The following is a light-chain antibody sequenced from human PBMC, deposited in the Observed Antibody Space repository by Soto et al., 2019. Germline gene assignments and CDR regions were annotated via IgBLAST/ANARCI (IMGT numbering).Light chain of an antibody. CDR1: QSISGW. J-gene: IGKJ1*01. CDR2: KAS. Sequence: DSQMTQSPSTRSASVGDRVISTCRASQSISGWWAWYQQKPGIAPKLLIYKASTLQDGVPPRFSGSGFGTEFTLTISSLQPDDCGLYYCQQYNVYSTFGRGTMVDI. CDR3: QQYNVYST. V-gene: IGKV1-5*03.